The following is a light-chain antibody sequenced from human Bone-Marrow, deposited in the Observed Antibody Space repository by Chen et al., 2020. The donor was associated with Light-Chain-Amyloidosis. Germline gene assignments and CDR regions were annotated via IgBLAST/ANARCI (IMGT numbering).Light chain of an antibody. J-gene: IGLJ3*02. CDR1: NIGSTS. CDR2: DDS. Sequence: SYVLTPPSSVSVAPGQTATIACGGNNIGSTSVHWYQQTPGQAPLLVVYDDSDRPSGIPERLSGCNSGNTATLTSSRVEAGDEADYYCQVWDRSSDRPVFGGGTKLTVL. V-gene: IGLV3-21*02. CDR3: QVWDRSSDRPV.